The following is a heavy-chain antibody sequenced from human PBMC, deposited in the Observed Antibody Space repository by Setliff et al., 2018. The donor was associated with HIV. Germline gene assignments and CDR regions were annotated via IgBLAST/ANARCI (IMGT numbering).Heavy chain of an antibody. CDR1: GGSINYYY. CDR3: ASWGGNSGRSDWSAFDI. D-gene: IGHD1-26*01. J-gene: IGHJ3*02. CDR2: IGYSGST. V-gene: IGHV4-59*01. Sequence: SETLSLTCTVSGGSINYYYWNWIRQSPGKGLEWIGFIGYSGSTSYNPSLNRRVTISVDTSKNQFSLKLSSVSTADTAVYYCASWGGNSGRSDWSAFDIWGQGTMVTVSS.